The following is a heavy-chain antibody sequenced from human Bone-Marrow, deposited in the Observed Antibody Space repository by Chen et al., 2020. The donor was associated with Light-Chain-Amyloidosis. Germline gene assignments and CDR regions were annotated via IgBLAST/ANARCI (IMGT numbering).Heavy chain of an antibody. CDR3: AKDISYDDILPGYPADAFDI. CDR1: GFAFSSYA. CDR2: FSGGGGSR. D-gene: IGHD3-9*01. Sequence: EVQLVESGGGLLQRGGSLRLSCAASGFAFSSYAMSWVRQAPGKGLEWVATFSGGGGSRYYGSSVKGRRTISRDNSKTALFLQMYSLRAEDTSVYYCAKDISYDDILPGYPADAFDIWGQGTLVTVSS. J-gene: IGHJ3*02. V-gene: IGHV3-23*04.